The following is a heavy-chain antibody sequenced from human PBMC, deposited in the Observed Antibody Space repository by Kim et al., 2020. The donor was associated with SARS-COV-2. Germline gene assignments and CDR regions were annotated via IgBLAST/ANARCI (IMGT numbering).Heavy chain of an antibody. J-gene: IGHJ4*02. D-gene: IGHD5-12*01. CDR1: GFNFGVHV. V-gene: IGHV3-21*01. CDR3: TRGGGYDSTY. Sequence: GGSLRRSCSASGFNFGVHVMNWVRQAPGKGLEWVSSISPSSSYIYYADSVRGRFTISRDNRKNSLWLQMNSLGVDDTAVYYCTRGGGYDSTYWGQGILVT. CDR2: ISPSSSYI.